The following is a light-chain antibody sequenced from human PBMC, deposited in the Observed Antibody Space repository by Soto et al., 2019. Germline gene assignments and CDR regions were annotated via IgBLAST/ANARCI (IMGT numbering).Light chain of an antibody. CDR1: QSVSTTH. J-gene: IGKJ1*01. CDR2: TAS. CDR3: QQFGNTPWT. V-gene: IGKV3-20*01. Sequence: EIVLTQSPGTLSLSPGEKATLSCGASQSVSTTHLAWYQQRPGQAPRLLMSTASTRATGIPDRFSGSGSGTDFTLTISGLEPEDFAVYYCQQFGNTPWTFGQGTKVDVK.